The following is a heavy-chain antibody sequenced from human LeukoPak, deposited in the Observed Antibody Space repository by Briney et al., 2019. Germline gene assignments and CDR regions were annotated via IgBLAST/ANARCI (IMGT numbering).Heavy chain of an antibody. V-gene: IGHV3-66*01. D-gene: IGHD3-9*01. CDR3: ARVDAYYYYMDV. CDR2: IYSDGKT. J-gene: IGHJ6*03. Sequence: GGSLRLSCAASGFSVSSSYMSWVRQAPGKGLQWVSTIYSDGKTFYTDSVKGRFTISRDNSKDTMFLQMNSLRVDDTAVYYCARVDAYYYYMDVWGKGTTVTVSS. CDR1: GFSVSSSY.